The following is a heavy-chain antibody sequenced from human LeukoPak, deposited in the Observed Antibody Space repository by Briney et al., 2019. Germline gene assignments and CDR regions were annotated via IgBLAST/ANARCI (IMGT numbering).Heavy chain of an antibody. CDR3: ARDLGRVTIFGVVIGDYYYYMDV. J-gene: IGHJ6*03. CDR2: IYYSGST. D-gene: IGHD3-3*01. V-gene: IGHV4-39*07. CDR1: GGSISSNSYY. Sequence: SETLSLTCAVSGGSISSNSYYWGWIRQPPGKGLEWIGSIYYSGSTYYNPSLKSRVTISVDTSKNQFSLKLSSVTAADTAVYYCARDLGRVTIFGVVIGDYYYYMDVWGKGTTVTVSS.